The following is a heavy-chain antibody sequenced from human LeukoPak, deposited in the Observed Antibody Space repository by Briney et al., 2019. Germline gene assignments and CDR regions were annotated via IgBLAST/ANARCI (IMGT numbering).Heavy chain of an antibody. CDR3: RAAGTGSVGSFDI. J-gene: IGHJ3*02. D-gene: IGHD6-13*01. Sequence: SETLSLTCTVSGGSISSSSYYWGWIRQPPGKGLEWIGYIYHSGSTYYNPSLKSRVTISVDRSKNQFSLKLSSVTAADTAVYYCRAAGTGSVGSFDIWGQGTMVTVSS. CDR2: IYHSGST. V-gene: IGHV4-30-2*01. CDR1: GGSISSSSYY.